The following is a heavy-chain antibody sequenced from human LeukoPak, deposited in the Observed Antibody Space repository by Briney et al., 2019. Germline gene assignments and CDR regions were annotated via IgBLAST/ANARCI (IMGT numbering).Heavy chain of an antibody. V-gene: IGHV4-34*01. Sequence: SETLSLTCAVYGGSFSGYYWSWIRQPPGKGLEWIGEINHSGSTNYNPSLKSRVTISVDTSKNQFSLKLSSVTAADTAVYYCARARWYCTNGVCYRSWSDPWGQGTLVTVSS. CDR3: ARARWYCTNGVCYRSWSDP. CDR1: GGSFSGYY. J-gene: IGHJ5*02. D-gene: IGHD2-8*01. CDR2: INHSGST.